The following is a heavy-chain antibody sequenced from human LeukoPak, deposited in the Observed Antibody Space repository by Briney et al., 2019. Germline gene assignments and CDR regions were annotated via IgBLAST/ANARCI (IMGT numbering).Heavy chain of an antibody. CDR1: GGSISSSSYY. Sequence: SETLSLTCTVSGGSISSSSYYWGWIRQPPGKGLEWIGSIYYSGSTYYNPSLKSRVTISVDTSKNQFSLKLSSVTAADTAVYYCARAGDTAMGYYYYYMDVWGKGTTVTVSS. J-gene: IGHJ6*03. CDR2: IYYSGST. V-gene: IGHV4-39*07. D-gene: IGHD5-18*01. CDR3: ARAGDTAMGYYYYYMDV.